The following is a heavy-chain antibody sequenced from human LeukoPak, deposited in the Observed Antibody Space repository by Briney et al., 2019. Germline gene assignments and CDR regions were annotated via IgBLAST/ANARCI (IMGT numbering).Heavy chain of an antibody. V-gene: IGHV4-39*01. CDR1: GGSISSSSYY. D-gene: IGHD3-9*01. CDR2: IYYSGST. CDR3: ARQYYDILSTRQGAINWFDP. Sequence: SETLSLTCTVSGGSISSSSYYWGWIRQPPGKGLEWIGSIYYSGSTYYNPSLKSRVSISVDTSKNQFSLKLSSVTAADTAVYYCARQYYDILSTRQGAINWFDPWGQGTLVTVSS. J-gene: IGHJ5*02.